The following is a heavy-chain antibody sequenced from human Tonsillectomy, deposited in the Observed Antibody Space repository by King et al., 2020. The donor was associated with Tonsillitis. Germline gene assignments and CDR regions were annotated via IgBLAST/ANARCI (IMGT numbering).Heavy chain of an antibody. CDR2: VFHRGTT. V-gene: IGHV4-38-2*02. Sequence: LQLQESGPRLVKPSETLSLTCTVSNFSIASAYYWSWIRQSPGKGLEWMGNVFHRGTTHYNPSLKSRVTISVDTSKNQFSLKLSSVTAADTAMYYCARAVCTSVSCYPHFDYWGQGTLVTVSS. CDR1: NFSIASAYY. CDR3: ARAVCTSVSCYPHFDY. J-gene: IGHJ4*02. D-gene: IGHD2-2*01.